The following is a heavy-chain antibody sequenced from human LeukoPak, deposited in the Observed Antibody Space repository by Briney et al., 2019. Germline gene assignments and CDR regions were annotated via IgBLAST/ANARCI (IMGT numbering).Heavy chain of an antibody. CDR2: ISSSGSTI. CDR3: ARRPTSHDYGDYRDRRYGMDV. CDR1: GFTFSSYE. D-gene: IGHD4-17*01. Sequence: GGSLRLSCAASGFTFSSYEMNWVRQAPGKGLEWVSSISSSGSTIYYADSVKGRFTISRDNAKNSLYLQMNSLRAEDTAVYYCARRPTSHDYGDYRDRRYGMDVWGQGTTVTVSS. V-gene: IGHV3-48*03. J-gene: IGHJ6*02.